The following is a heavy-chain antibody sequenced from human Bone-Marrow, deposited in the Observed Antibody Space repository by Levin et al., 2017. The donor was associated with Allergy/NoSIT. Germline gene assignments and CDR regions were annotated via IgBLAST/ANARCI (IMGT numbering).Heavy chain of an antibody. Sequence: GGSLRLSCAASDFTFRHYTMNWVRQAPGKGLEWVSCITSSGDSTYYADSVKGRFTISRDNAKNSLYLQLNRLRDEDTAMYYCARDPARGYYDSSGYSGDHWGQGTLVTVSS. CDR3: ARDPARGYYDSSGYSGDH. J-gene: IGHJ4*02. V-gene: IGHV3-48*02. CDR2: ITSSGDST. CDR1: DFTFRHYT. D-gene: IGHD3-22*01.